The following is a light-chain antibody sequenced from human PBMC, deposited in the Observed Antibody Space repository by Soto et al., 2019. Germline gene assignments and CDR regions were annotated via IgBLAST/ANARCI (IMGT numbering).Light chain of an antibody. Sequence: EVVLTQSPATLSVSPGEGTTLSCRASQSISSSYLSWYQQKPALAPRRLLYCAATRATGIPPRMIGSGRWSRTDFTLTISRQHPEDFADYYWLQNYRLPITFGQGTRLEI. J-gene: IGKJ5*01. V-gene: IGKV3D-7*01. CDR2: CAA. CDR1: QSISSSY. CDR3: LQNYRLPIT.